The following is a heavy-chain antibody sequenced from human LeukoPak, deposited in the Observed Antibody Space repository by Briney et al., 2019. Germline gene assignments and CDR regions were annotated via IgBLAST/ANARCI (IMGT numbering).Heavy chain of an antibody. CDR2: IYYSGST. V-gene: IGHV4-59*12. CDR3: ARSINWNYVWFDP. CDR1: GGSISSYY. D-gene: IGHD1-7*01. Sequence: PSETLSLTCTVSGGSISSYYWSWIRQPPGKGLEWIGYIYYSGSTYYNPSLKSRVTISVDTSKNQFSLKLSSVTAADTAVYYCARSINWNYVWFDPWGQGTLVTVSS. J-gene: IGHJ5*02.